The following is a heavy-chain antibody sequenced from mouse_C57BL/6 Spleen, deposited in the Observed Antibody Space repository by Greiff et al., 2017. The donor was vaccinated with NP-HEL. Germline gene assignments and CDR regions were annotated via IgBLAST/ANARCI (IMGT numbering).Heavy chain of an antibody. CDR2: IYPGDGDT. CDR1: GYAFSSYW. D-gene: IGHD4-1*01. Sequence: QVQLQQSGAELVKPGASVKISCKASGYAFSSYWMNWVKQRPGKGLEWIGQIYPGDGDTNYNGKFKGKATLTADKSSSTAYMQLSSLTSEDSAVYFCARMSAANWDSPWFAYWGQGTLVTVSA. J-gene: IGHJ3*01. CDR3: ARMSAANWDSPWFAY. V-gene: IGHV1-80*01.